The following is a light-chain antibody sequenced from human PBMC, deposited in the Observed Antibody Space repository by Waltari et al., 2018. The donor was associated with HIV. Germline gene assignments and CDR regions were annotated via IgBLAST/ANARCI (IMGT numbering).Light chain of an antibody. Sequence: QSALTQPASVSGSPGQSITISCTGTSSAVGGNNYVSWYQKHPGKAPKLLIYEVSNRPSGVSNRFSGSKSGNTASLTISGLQAEDEADYYCSSYTRSSTLFGGGTKLTVL. J-gene: IGLJ2*01. CDR2: EVS. V-gene: IGLV2-14*01. CDR1: SSAVGGNNY. CDR3: SSYTRSSTL.